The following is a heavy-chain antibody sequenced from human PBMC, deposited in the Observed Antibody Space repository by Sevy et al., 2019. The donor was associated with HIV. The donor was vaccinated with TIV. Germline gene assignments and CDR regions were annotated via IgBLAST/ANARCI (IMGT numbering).Heavy chain of an antibody. D-gene: IGHD3-10*01. V-gene: IGHV4-59*12. Sequence: SETLSLTCTVSGASISTYVWTWIRQPPGKGLEWVGYFFYTGNPNYNPSLSSRVTISGDTSKNQFSLTLSSVTAADTAVYYCATGAGVSKSEFWGQGTLVTVSS. CDR2: FFYTGNP. CDR3: ATGAGVSKSEF. J-gene: IGHJ4*02. CDR1: GASISTYV.